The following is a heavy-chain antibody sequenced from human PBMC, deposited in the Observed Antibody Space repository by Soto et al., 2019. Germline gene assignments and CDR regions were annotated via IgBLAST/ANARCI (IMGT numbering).Heavy chain of an antibody. V-gene: IGHV1-69*08. J-gene: IGHJ6*02. CDR1: GDTFRRYS. CDR3: ARDRLTNYDYYGMDV. D-gene: IGHD6-19*01. Sequence: QVQLVQSGAEVKKPGSSVKVSCKASGDTFRRYSITWVXXXXXXXXXXLGRINPIVEITRYAQKFQGRVTITVDKTTTTAHMELTSLRSEDTAVYYCARDRLTNYDYYGMDVWGQGTTVTVSS. CDR2: INPIVEIT.